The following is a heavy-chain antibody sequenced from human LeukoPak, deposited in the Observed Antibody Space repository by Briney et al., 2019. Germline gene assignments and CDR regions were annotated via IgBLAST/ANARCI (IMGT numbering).Heavy chain of an antibody. D-gene: IGHD2-15*01. CDR1: GFSLSATKMC. Sequence: QTLTLTCTFSGFSLSATKMCVSWIRQHPGKALEWLARIDWDDDKHFSTSLKTRLTISKDTSKNQVFLTMTNMDPVDTATYYCARTIGYCIGGSCYYFDYWGQGTLVTVSS. CDR3: ARTIGYCIGGSCYYFDY. CDR2: IDWDDDK. J-gene: IGHJ4*02. V-gene: IGHV2-70*11.